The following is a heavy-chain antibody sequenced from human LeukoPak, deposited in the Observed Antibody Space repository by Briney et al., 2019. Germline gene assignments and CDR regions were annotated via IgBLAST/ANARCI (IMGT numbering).Heavy chain of an antibody. D-gene: IGHD6-19*01. V-gene: IGHV1-8*01. J-gene: IGHJ4*02. CDR3: ARAYSSGLIDY. Sequence: ASVKVSCKASGYTFTIYDINWVRQATGQGLEWMGWMNPNSSNTGYAQRFQGRVTMTRNTSISTAYMELSSLRSKDAAVYYCARAYSSGLIDYWGQGTLVTVSS. CDR2: MNPNSSNT. CDR1: GYTFTIYD.